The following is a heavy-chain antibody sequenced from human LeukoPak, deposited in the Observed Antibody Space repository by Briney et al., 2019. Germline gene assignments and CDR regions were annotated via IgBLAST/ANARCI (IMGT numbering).Heavy chain of an antibody. D-gene: IGHD3-10*01. J-gene: IGHJ4*01. CDR3: ASGDYGAGSPVMRY. CDR1: GYTFINDD. V-gene: IGHV1-8*01. CDR2: MNPNSGYT. Sequence: ASVKVSCKASGYTFINDDINWVRQATGQGLEWMGWMNPNSGYTGYTQKFQGRVTITRNTSISTAYMELSSLRSEDTAVYYCASGDYGAGSPVMRYWGHGTLVIVSS.